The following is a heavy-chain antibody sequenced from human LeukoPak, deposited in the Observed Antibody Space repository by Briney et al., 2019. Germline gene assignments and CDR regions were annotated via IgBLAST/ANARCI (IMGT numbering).Heavy chain of an antibody. CDR2: INPNSGGT. CDR3: ARDWVSVGAFDY. CDR1: GYTFTGYY. Sequence: ASVKVSCKASGYTFTGYYMHWVRQAPGQGLEWMGWINPNSGGTNYVQKFQGRVTMTRDTSISTAYMELSRLRSDDTAVYYCARDWVSVGAFDYWGQGTLVTVSS. J-gene: IGHJ4*02. V-gene: IGHV1-2*02. D-gene: IGHD3-16*01.